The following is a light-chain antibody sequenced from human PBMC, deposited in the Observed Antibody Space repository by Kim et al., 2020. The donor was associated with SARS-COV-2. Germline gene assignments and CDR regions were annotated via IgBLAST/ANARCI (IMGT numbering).Light chain of an antibody. V-gene: IGLV2-14*04. CDR2: DVS. CDR1: SSDVGGYND. Sequence: GQWITIACTGTSSDVGGYNDVSWDQQQRGKAPKRMIYDVSKRPSGVSNRFSGSKSGNTASLTSSGIQAEDEADYYCSSYTSSSTLVFGGGTQLTVL. J-gene: IGLJ3*02. CDR3: SSYTSSSTLV.